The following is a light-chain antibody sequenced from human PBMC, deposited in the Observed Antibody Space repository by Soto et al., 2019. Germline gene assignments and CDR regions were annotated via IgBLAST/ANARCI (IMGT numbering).Light chain of an antibody. CDR1: HDIRSA. CDR3: LQHNSYPFT. V-gene: IGKV1-17*01. J-gene: IGKJ3*01. CDR2: AAS. Sequence: DIQMTQSPSSLSASVGDRVTITCRTSHDIRSALGWFQQKPGKAPKRLIYAASTLQSGVPSSFSGSRSGTEFTLTISSLQPEDLETYYCLQHNSYPFTFSPGNKVDIK.